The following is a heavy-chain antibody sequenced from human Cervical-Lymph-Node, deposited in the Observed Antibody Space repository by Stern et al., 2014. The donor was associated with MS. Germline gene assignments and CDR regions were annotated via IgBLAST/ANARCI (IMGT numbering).Heavy chain of an antibody. CDR1: GFIFSNYA. Sequence: EDQLVESGGGLVQPGGSLRLSCAASGFIFSNYAMSWVRQAPGKGLEWVSGISGSGGSTYYADSVKGRFTISRDNSKNTLCLQMNSLRAEDTAVYYCAKGDHCSTTSCYLNWFDPWGQGTLVTVSS. J-gene: IGHJ5*02. D-gene: IGHD2-2*01. CDR3: AKGDHCSTTSCYLNWFDP. CDR2: ISGSGGST. V-gene: IGHV3-23*04.